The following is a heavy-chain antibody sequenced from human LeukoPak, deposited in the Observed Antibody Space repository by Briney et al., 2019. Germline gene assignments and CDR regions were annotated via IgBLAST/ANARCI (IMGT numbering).Heavy chain of an antibody. D-gene: IGHD3-3*01. CDR2: ISYDGSNK. CDR3: AKSAVTSSLILEDS. CDR1: GFTIRSYG. V-gene: IGHV3-30*18. J-gene: IGHJ5*02. Sequence: GSLRLSCAASGFTIRSYGMHWVRQAPSKGLEWVAVISYDGSNKFYADSVKGRFTISRDNSKNTVYLQMNSLRDEDTAVYYCAKSAVTSSLILEDSWGQGTLVTVSS.